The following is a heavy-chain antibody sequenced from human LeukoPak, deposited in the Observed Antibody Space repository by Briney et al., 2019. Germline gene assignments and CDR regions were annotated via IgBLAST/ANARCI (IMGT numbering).Heavy chain of an antibody. CDR3: AKDYGGNNYDTLDI. CDR1: GFPLSSFG. Sequence: SGGSLRLSCAASGFPLSSFGIHWVRQAPGRGLEWVAVTSYDGSNKYYADSVKGRFTISRDNSKNTLYLQMNSLRAEDTAVYYCAKDYGGNNYDTLDIWGQGTMVAVSS. J-gene: IGHJ3*02. D-gene: IGHD4-23*01. CDR2: TSYDGSNK. V-gene: IGHV3-30*18.